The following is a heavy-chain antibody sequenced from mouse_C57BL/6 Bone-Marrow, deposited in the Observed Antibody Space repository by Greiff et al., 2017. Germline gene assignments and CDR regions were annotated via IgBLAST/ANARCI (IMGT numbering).Heavy chain of an antibody. CDR3: ARSYYSNYVNAMDY. D-gene: IGHD2-5*01. CDR2: IHPNSGST. J-gene: IGHJ4*01. Sequence: QVQLQQPGAELVKPGASVKLSCKASGYTFTSYWMHWVKQRPGQGLEWIGMIHPNSGSTNYNEKFKSKATLTVDKSSSTAYMQLSSLTSEDSAVVYCARSYYSNYVNAMDYWGQGTSVTVSS. V-gene: IGHV1-64*01. CDR1: GYTFTSYW.